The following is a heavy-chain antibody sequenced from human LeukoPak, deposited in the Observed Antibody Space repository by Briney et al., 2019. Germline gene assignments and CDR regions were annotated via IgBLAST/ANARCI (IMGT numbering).Heavy chain of an antibody. V-gene: IGHV5-51*01. Sequence: GESLKISCKASGYSFTSYWIGWVRQMPGKGLEWMAIIFPSDSDTRYSPSFQGQVTISADKSISTAYLQWSSLKASDTAIYYCARRPIGASGWFDPWGQGTLVTVSS. CDR3: ARRPIGASGWFDP. J-gene: IGHJ5*02. CDR1: GYSFTSYW. D-gene: IGHD3-16*01. CDR2: IFPSDSDT.